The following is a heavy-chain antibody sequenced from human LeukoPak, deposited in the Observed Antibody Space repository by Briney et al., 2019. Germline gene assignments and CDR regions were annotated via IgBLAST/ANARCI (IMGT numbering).Heavy chain of an antibody. J-gene: IGHJ4*02. CDR2: ISSSSSTI. Sequence: GGSLRLSCAASGFTISRDSMNWVRQAPGKGLEWVSYISSSSSTIYYAYSVKGRFTISRDNAKDSLYLQMNSLRAEDTAVYYCAGGVFGKPDIGVDYWGQGTLVTVSS. CDR1: GFTISRDS. V-gene: IGHV3-48*04. CDR3: AGGVFGKPDIGVDY. D-gene: IGHD3-10*01.